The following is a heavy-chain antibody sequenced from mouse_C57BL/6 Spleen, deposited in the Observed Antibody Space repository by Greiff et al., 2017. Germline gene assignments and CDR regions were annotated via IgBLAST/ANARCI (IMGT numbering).Heavy chain of an antibody. Sequence: QVQLQQPGAELVKPGASVKLSCKASGYTFTSYWMHWVKQRPGQGLEWIGMIHPNSGSTNYNEKFKSKATLTVDKSSSTAYMQLSSLTSEDSAVYYCARFGVTTVVAKDYWGQGTTLTVSS. CDR2: IHPNSGST. J-gene: IGHJ2*01. CDR1: GYTFTSYW. CDR3: ARFGVTTVVAKDY. D-gene: IGHD1-1*01. V-gene: IGHV1-64*01.